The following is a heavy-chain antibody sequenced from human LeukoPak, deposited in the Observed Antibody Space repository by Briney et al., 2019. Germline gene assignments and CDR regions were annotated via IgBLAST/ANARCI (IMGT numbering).Heavy chain of an antibody. J-gene: IGHJ4*02. CDR3: ARDLSYSSSPGLDY. Sequence: ASVKVSCKASGYTFNSYDINWVRQATGQGLEWMGWMNPNSGNTGHAQKFQGRVTMTRNTSISTAYMELSSLRSEDTAVYYCARDLSYSSSPGLDYWGQGTLVTVSS. CDR1: GYTFNSYD. V-gene: IGHV1-8*01. D-gene: IGHD6-6*01. CDR2: MNPNSGNT.